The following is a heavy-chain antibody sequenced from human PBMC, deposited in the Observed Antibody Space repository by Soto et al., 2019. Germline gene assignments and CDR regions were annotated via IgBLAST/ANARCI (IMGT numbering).Heavy chain of an antibody. V-gene: IGHV3-21*01. CDR1: GVTFSSYS. CDR2: ISSSSSYI. CDR3: ARTDHEGNYFDY. J-gene: IGHJ4*02. Sequence: GGSLRLSCAAPGVTFSSYSMNGVRQAPGKGLEWVSSISSSSSYIYYADSVKGRFTISRDNAKNSLYLQMNSLRAEDTAVYYCARTDHEGNYFDYWGQRTLVTSPQ. D-gene: IGHD3-10*01.